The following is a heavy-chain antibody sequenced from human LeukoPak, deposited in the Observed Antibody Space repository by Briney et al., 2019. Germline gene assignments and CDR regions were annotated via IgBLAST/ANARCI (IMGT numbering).Heavy chain of an antibody. J-gene: IGHJ4*02. CDR1: AFTFSSHD. Sequence: GGSLRLSCAASAFTFSSHDIHWVRQAPGKGLEHVSGISSNGGITYYANSVKGRFTISRDNSKNTLYPQMGSLRAEHTAVYYCARYSSSSLDYWGQGTLVTVSS. CDR3: ARYSSSSLDY. CDR2: ISSNGGIT. V-gene: IGHV3-64*01. D-gene: IGHD6-6*01.